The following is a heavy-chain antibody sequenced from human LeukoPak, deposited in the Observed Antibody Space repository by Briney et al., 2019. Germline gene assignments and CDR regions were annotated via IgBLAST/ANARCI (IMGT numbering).Heavy chain of an antibody. D-gene: IGHD3-22*01. CDR3: AKDQSYYDSSGLDAFDI. Sequence: PGGSLRLSCAASGFTFSSYGMHWVRQAPGKGLEWVAVISYDGSNKYYADSVKGRFTISRDNSKNTLYLQMNSLRAEDTAVYYCAKDQSYYDSSGLDAFDIWGQGTMVTVSS. V-gene: IGHV3-30*18. CDR1: GFTFSSYG. J-gene: IGHJ3*02. CDR2: ISYDGSNK.